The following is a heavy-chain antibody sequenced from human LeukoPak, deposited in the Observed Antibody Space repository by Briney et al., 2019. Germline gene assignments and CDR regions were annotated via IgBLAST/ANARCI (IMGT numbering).Heavy chain of an antibody. J-gene: IGHJ4*02. V-gene: IGHV1-18*01. CDR1: GYTFTSYG. D-gene: IGHD3-10*01. Sequence: VASVKVSCKASGYTFTSYGISWVRQAPGQGLEWMGWISAYNGNTNYAQKLQGRVTMTTDTSTSTAYTELRSLRSDDTAVYYCARFSYYYGSGSYPDYWGQGTLVTVSS. CDR3: ARFSYYYGSGSYPDY. CDR2: ISAYNGNT.